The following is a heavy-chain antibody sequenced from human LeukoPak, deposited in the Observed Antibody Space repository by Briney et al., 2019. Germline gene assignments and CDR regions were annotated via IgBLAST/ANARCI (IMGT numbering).Heavy chain of an antibody. CDR3: AKDLPRIVVVPAATFDY. CDR1: GFTFSSYA. V-gene: IGHV3-23*01. Sequence: GGSLRLSCAASGFTFSSYAMSWVRQAPGKGLEWVSAISGSGGSTYYADSVKGRFTISRDNSKNTLYLQMSSLRAEDTAVYYCAKDLPRIVVVPAATFDYWGQGTLVTVSS. CDR2: ISGSGGST. J-gene: IGHJ4*02. D-gene: IGHD2-2*01.